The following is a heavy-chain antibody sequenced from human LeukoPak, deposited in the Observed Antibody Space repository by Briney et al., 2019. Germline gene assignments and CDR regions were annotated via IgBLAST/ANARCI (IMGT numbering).Heavy chain of an antibody. CDR2: IYYSGST. V-gene: IGHV4-59*01. Sequence: SETLSLTCTVSGGSISSYYWSWIRQPPGKGLEWIGYIYYSGSTNYNPSLKSRVTISVDTSKNQFSLNLSSVTAADTAVYYCARLGLPDYWGQGTLVTVSS. J-gene: IGHJ4*02. CDR1: GGSISSYY. CDR3: ARLGLPDY. D-gene: IGHD2-21*01.